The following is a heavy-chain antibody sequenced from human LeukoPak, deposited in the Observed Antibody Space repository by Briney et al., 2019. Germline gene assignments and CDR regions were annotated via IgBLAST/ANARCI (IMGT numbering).Heavy chain of an antibody. CDR1: GYTLTELS. Sequence: ASVKVSCKVSGYTLTELSMHWVRQAPGKGLEWMGWINTKSGRTSSARKFQGRVTMTRDPSITTVYMDMAWLTSDDTAIYFCARADFIDAGPYLIGPWGQGTLVTVSS. J-gene: IGHJ5*02. CDR3: ARADFIDAGPYLIGP. D-gene: IGHD3-3*01. V-gene: IGHV1-2*02. CDR2: INTKSGRT.